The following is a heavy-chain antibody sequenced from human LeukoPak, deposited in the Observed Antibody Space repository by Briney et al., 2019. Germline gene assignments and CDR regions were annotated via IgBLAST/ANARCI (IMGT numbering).Heavy chain of an antibody. CDR2: FDPEDGET. CDR1: GYTLTELS. V-gene: IGHV1-24*01. CDR3: ATDRLFGELLN. J-gene: IGHJ4*02. D-gene: IGHD3-10*02. Sequence: ASVKVSCKVSGYTLTELSMHWVRQAPGKGLEWMGGFDPEDGETIYAQKFQGRVAMTVDTSTDTAYMELSSLRSEDTAVYYCATDRLFGELLNWGQGTLVTVSS.